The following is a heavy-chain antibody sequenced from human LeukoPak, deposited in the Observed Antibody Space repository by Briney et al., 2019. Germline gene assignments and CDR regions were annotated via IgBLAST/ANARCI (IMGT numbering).Heavy chain of an antibody. V-gene: IGHV4-39*01. CDR3: ARTPRYSGNYYNAFDI. CDR1: GGSISGSGSSYY. D-gene: IGHD1-26*01. Sequence: SSETLSLTCTVSGGSISGSGSSYYWVWIRQPPGKGLEWIGSIYYSGSTCYNPSLKSRVTISVDTSKNRFSLKLSSVTAADTAVYFCARTPRYSGNYYNAFDIWGQGTTVTVSS. CDR2: IYYSGST. J-gene: IGHJ3*02.